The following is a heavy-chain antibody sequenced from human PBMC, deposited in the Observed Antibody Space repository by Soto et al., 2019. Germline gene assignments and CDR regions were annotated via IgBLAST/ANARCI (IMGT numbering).Heavy chain of an antibody. CDR3: ARAPGVGYFDY. J-gene: IGHJ4*02. V-gene: IGHV3-30-3*01. CDR2: ISYDGSNK. D-gene: IGHD3-10*01. Sequence: QVQLVESGGGVVQPERSLRLSCAASGFTFSSYAMHWVRQAPGKGLEWVAVISYDGSNKYYADSVKGRFTISRDNSKNTLYLQMNSLRAEDTAVYYCARAPGVGYFDYWGQGTLVTVSS. CDR1: GFTFSSYA.